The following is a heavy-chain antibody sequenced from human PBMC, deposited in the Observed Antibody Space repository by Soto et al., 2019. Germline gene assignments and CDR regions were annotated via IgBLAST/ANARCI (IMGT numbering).Heavy chain of an antibody. V-gene: IGHV1-8*01. Sequence: QVQLVQSGAEVKKPGASVKVSCKASGYTFTSYDINWVRQATGQGLEWMGWMNPNSGNTGYAEKIQGRVNMARHPPITTADMELSSLRSEDTAVYYCARGKSLENWGQGTLVTVSS. J-gene: IGHJ4*02. CDR2: MNPNSGNT. CDR1: GYTFTSYD. D-gene: IGHD1-1*01. CDR3: ARGKSLEN.